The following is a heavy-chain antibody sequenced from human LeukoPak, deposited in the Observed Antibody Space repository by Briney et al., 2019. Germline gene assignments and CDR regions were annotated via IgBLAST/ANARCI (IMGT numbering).Heavy chain of an antibody. CDR3: AKDKFLATIFQPYFDY. J-gene: IGHJ4*02. CDR2: ISSSGSTI. CDR1: GFTFSDYY. D-gene: IGHD3-9*01. Sequence: GGSLRLSCAASGFTFSDYYMSWIRQAPGKGLEWVSYISSSGSTIYYADSVKGRFTISRDNAKNSLYLQMNSLRAEDTALYYCAKDKFLATIFQPYFDYWGQGTLVTVSS. V-gene: IGHV3-11*01.